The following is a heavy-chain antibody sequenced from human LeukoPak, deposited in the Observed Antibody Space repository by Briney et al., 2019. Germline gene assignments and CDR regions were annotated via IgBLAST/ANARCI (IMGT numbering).Heavy chain of an antibody. V-gene: IGHV3-74*01. Sequence: GGSLRLSCAASGFTFSNYWMHWVRQAPGKGLVWVSRINTDGSSTTYADPVKGRFTISRDNAKNTLYLQMNSLRAEDTAVYYCARVSAVAGTGPFDYWGQGTLVTVSS. J-gene: IGHJ4*02. CDR2: INTDGSST. CDR1: GFTFSNYW. CDR3: ARVSAVAGTGPFDY. D-gene: IGHD6-19*01.